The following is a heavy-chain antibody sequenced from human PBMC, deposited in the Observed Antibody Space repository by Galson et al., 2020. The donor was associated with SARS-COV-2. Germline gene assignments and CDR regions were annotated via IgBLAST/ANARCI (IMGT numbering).Heavy chain of an antibody. V-gene: IGHV3-33*06. CDR2: IWYDGSNK. J-gene: IGHJ6*04. Sequence: QLGESLKISCAASGFTFSSYGMHWVRQAPGKGLEWVAVIWYDGSNKYYADSVKGRFTISRDNSKNTLYLQMNSLRAEDTAVYYCAKDLGFGELTDVWGKGTTVTVSS. CDR3: AKDLGFGELTDV. D-gene: IGHD3-10*01. CDR1: GFTFSSYG.